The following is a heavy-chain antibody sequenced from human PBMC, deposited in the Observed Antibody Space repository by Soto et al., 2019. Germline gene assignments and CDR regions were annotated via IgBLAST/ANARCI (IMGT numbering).Heavy chain of an antibody. CDR2: FDPEDGET. J-gene: IGHJ5*02. V-gene: IGHV1-24*01. CDR1: GYTLTELS. D-gene: IGHD5-12*01. CDR3: ATDGDSGYDFGWFDP. Sequence: ASVKVSCKVSGYTLTELSMHWVRQAPGKGLEWMGGFDPEDGETIYAQKFQGRVTMTEDTSTDTAYMELSSLRSEDTAVYYCATDGDSGYDFGWFDPWGQGTLVTVSS.